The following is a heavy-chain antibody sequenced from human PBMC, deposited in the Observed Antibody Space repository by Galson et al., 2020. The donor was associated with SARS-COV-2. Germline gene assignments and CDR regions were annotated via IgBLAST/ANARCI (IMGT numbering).Heavy chain of an antibody. V-gene: IGHV4-31*03. D-gene: IGHD3-16*01. J-gene: IGHJ6*04. CDR2: IYYSGST. CDR3: AGETAPGYESDV. Sequence: SETLSLTCTVSGGSISSGGYYWSWIRQHPGKGLEWIGYIYYSGSTYYNPSLKSRVTISVDTSKNQFSLKLSSVTAADTAVYYCAGETAPGYESDVWGKGTTVTVSS. CDR1: GGSISSGGYY.